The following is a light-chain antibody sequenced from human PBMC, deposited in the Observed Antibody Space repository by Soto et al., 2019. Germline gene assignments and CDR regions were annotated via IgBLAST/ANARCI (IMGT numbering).Light chain of an antibody. CDR3: QQCDDWPLT. Sequence: EKVMTQSPATLSVSPGERATLSCRASQNVNSSLVWYQQKPGQAPRLLIYGASTRATGIPARFSGSASGTEFTLTISSLQAEDFAVYYCQQCDDWPLTFGGGTKVEIK. CDR1: QNVNSS. V-gene: IGKV3-15*01. J-gene: IGKJ4*01. CDR2: GAS.